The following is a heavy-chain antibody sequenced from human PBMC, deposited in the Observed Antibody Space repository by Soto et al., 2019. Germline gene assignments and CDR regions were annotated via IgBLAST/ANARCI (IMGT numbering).Heavy chain of an antibody. J-gene: IGHJ6*02. CDR2: ISYDGSNK. CDR3: AKDQNRVGFRDVVVTANNGMDV. Sequence: RLSCASSGFTFSSYGMHWVRQAPGKGLEWVAVISYDGSNKYYADSVKGRFTISRDNSKNTLYLQMNSLRAEDTAVYYCAKDQNRVGFRDVVVTANNGMDVWGQGTTVTVSS. CDR1: GFTFSSYG. V-gene: IGHV3-30*18. D-gene: IGHD2-21*02.